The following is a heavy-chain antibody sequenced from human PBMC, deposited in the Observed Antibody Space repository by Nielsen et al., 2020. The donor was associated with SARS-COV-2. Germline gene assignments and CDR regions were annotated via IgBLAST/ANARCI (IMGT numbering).Heavy chain of an antibody. D-gene: IGHD6-13*01. CDR1: GGSFSGYY. CDR3: ARVPGSSWYYYYYYMDV. CDR2: INHSGGT. J-gene: IGHJ6*03. V-gene: IGHV4-34*01. Sequence: SETLSLTCAVYGGSFSGYYWSWIRQPPGKGLEWIGEINHSGGTNYNPSLKSRVTISVDTSKNQFSLKLSSVTAADTAVYYCARVPGSSWYYYYYYMDVWGKGTTVTVSS.